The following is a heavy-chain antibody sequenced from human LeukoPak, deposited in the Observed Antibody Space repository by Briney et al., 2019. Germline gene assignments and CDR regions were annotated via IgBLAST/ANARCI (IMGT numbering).Heavy chain of an antibody. V-gene: IGHV3-23*01. CDR2: ISDGGVTT. D-gene: IGHD5-12*01. Sequence: GGSLRLSCLASGFPFSSYAMNWVRQAPGKGLEWVSTISDGGVTTYYADFVKGRCTISRDNSKNTLYLQMNSLRAEDTAVYYCAKGVSEWLLNFDYWGQGTLVTVSS. CDR1: GFPFSSYA. J-gene: IGHJ4*02. CDR3: AKGVSEWLLNFDY.